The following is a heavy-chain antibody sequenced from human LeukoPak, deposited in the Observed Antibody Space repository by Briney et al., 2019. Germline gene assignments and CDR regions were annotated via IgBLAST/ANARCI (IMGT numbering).Heavy chain of an antibody. V-gene: IGHV3-21*06. J-gene: IGHJ4*02. Sequence: GGSLRLSCPVSGFTFRSYTMTGVRQAPGKGLEWVSSIDGDGTLKYYADSLKGRFTISRDNDNNSVYLQMNSLTAGDSGLYFCARDYSSGWFGKGAYWGQGTRVLVSS. CDR3: ARDYSSGWFGKGAY. D-gene: IGHD6-19*01. CDR2: IDGDGTLK. CDR1: GFTFRSYT.